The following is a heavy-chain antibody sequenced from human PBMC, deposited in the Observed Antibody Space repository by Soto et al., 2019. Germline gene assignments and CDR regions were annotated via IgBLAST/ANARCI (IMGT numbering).Heavy chain of an antibody. CDR1: GGSFSGYY. Sequence: PSETLSLTCAVYGGSFSGYYWSWIRQPPGKGLEWIGEINHSGSTNYNPSLKSRVTISVDTSKNLCSLKLSSVTAADTAVYYCARGDGSGSDAFDIWGQGTMVTVSS. CDR2: INHSGST. V-gene: IGHV4-34*01. J-gene: IGHJ3*02. CDR3: ARGDGSGSDAFDI. D-gene: IGHD3-10*01.